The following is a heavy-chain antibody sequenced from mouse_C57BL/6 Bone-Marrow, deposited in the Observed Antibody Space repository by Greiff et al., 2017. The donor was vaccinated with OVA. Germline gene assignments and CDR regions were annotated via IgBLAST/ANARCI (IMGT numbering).Heavy chain of an antibody. D-gene: IGHD1-1*01. V-gene: IGHV5-16*01. Sequence: EVKLVESEGGLVQPGSSMKLSCTASGFTFSDYYMAWVRQVPEKGLEWVANINYDGSSTYYLDSLKSRFIISRDNAKNILYLQMSSLKSEDTATYYCARVYGSSYWYFDVWGTGTTVTVSS. CDR1: GFTFSDYY. J-gene: IGHJ1*03. CDR2: INYDGSST. CDR3: ARVYGSSYWYFDV.